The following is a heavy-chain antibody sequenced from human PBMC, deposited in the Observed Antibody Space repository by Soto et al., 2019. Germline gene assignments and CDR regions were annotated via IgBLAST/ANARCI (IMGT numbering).Heavy chain of an antibody. D-gene: IGHD5-18*01. CDR3: ARPAMVRVGAFDI. CDR1: GFTFSSYW. V-gene: IGHV3-74*01. Sequence: EVQLVESGGGLVQPGGSLRLSCAASGFTFSSYWMHWVRQAPGKGLVWVSRINSDGSSTSYADSVKGRFTISRDNAKNTLYLQMNSLIAEDTAVYYCARPAMVRVGAFDIWGQGTMVTVSS. CDR2: INSDGSST. J-gene: IGHJ3*02.